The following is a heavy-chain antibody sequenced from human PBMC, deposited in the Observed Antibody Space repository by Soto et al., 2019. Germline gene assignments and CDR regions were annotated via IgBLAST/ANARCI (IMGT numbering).Heavy chain of an antibody. V-gene: IGHV4-31*03. CDR2: IYYSGST. J-gene: IGHJ6*03. D-gene: IGHD1-26*01. CDR1: GGSISSGGYY. Sequence: QVQLQESGPGLVKPSQTLSLTCTVSGGSISSGGYYWSWIRQHPGKGLEWIGYIYYSGSTYYNPSLKSRVTVSVDTSKNQFSLKLSSVTAADTAVYYCARDRAEVPGGTRAHSYYMDVWGKGTTVTVSS. CDR3: ARDRAEVPGGTRAHSYYMDV.